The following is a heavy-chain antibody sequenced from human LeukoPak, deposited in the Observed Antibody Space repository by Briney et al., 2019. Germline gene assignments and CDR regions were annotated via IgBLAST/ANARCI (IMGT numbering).Heavy chain of an antibody. J-gene: IGHJ4*02. V-gene: IGHV4-4*07. CDR1: GGSISNYH. D-gene: IGHD6-19*01. Sequence: SETLSLTCTVSGGSISNYHWSWIQQPAGKGLEWIGQIHTSGSTNYNPPLKSRVTVSIDTPENQLSLTIRSVTAADTAIYYCARRHISSGWSFDYWGQGTLVTVSS. CDR2: IHTSGST. CDR3: ARRHISSGWSFDY.